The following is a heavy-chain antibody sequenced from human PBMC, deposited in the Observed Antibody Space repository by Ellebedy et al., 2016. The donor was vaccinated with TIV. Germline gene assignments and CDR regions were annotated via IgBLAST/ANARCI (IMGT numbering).Heavy chain of an antibody. J-gene: IGHJ4*02. CDR1: GFTFSSYG. D-gene: IGHD3-10*01. CDR3: ARDSAGGSGAFDY. V-gene: IGHV3-33*01. CDR2: IWYDGSNK. Sequence: GESLKISCAASGFTFSSYGMHWVRQAPGKRLEWVAVIWYDGSNKYYADSVKGRFTISRDNSKNTLYLQMNSLRAEDTAVYYCARDSAGGSGAFDYWGQGTLVTVSS.